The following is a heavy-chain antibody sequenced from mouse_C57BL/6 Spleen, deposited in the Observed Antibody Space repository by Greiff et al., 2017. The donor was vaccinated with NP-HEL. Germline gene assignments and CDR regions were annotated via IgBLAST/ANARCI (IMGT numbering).Heavy chain of an antibody. J-gene: IGHJ4*01. V-gene: IGHV1-62-2*01. CDR1: GYTFTEYT. CDR2: FYPGSGSI. CDR3: ARHEDRITTVVATGNAMDY. Sequence: VQRVESGAELVKPGASVKLSCKASGYTFTEYTIHWVKQRSGQGLEWIGWFYPGSGSIKYNEKFKDKATLTADKSSSTVYMELSRLTSEDSAVYFCARHEDRITTVVATGNAMDYWGQGTSVTVSS. D-gene: IGHD1-1*01.